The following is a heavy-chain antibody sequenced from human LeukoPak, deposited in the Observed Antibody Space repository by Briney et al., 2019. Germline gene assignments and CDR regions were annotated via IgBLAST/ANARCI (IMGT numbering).Heavy chain of an antibody. J-gene: IGHJ4*02. CDR2: MNPNSGNT. V-gene: IGHV1-8*02. Sequence: ASVKVSCKASGYTFTSYDINWVRQATGQGLEWMGWMNPNSGNTGYAQKFQGRVTTTTDTSTSTAYMELRSLRSDDTAVYYCARDLRRDTSGWNSQAVLDYWGQGTLVTVSS. CDR1: GYTFTSYD. CDR3: ARDLRRDTSGWNSQAVLDY. D-gene: IGHD6-19*01.